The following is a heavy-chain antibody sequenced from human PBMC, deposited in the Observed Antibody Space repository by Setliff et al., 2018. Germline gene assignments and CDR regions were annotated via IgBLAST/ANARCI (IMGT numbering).Heavy chain of an antibody. Sequence: SCAASGFTFSTYRMHWVRQAPGKGLEWVAVIWGDGGTKYHADSMKGRFTISRDNSKNTLYLQMNSLRPEDTAVYYCARTCSGSGCYAGLESWGQGTPVTVSS. CDR2: IWGDGGTK. CDR1: GFTFSTYR. D-gene: IGHD2-15*01. V-gene: IGHV3-33*08. J-gene: IGHJ4*02. CDR3: ARTCSGSGCYAGLES.